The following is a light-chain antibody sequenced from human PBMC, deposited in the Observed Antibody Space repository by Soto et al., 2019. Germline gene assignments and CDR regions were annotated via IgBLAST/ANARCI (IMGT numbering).Light chain of an antibody. CDR1: SSDVGSYNY. V-gene: IGLV2-14*03. J-gene: IGLJ1*01. CDR2: DVN. CDR3: SSYTSSSTLDYV. Sequence: QSVLTQPASVSGSPGQSITISCTGTSSDVGSYNYVSWFQHHPGKAPKLIIYDVNNRPSGVSDRFSGSRSGNTASLTISGLQAEDEADYYCSSYTSSSTLDYVFGTGTKVTVL.